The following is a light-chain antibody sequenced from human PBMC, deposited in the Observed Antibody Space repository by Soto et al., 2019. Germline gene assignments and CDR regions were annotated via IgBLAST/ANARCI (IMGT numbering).Light chain of an antibody. CDR3: QQYNNLPLT. V-gene: IGKV3-15*01. CDR1: QSVSSN. Sequence: EIVMTQSPATLSVSPGERATLSCRASQSVSSNLAWYQQKPGQAPRLLIYGASTRATGIPARFSGSRSGTDFTLTISSLQSEDFAVYYCQQYNNLPLTFGGGTKVEIK. CDR2: GAS. J-gene: IGKJ4*01.